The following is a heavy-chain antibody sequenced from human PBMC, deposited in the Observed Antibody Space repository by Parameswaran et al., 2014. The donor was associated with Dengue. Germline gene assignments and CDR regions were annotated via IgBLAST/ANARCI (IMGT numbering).Heavy chain of an antibody. D-gene: IGHD6-13*01. Sequence: RWIRQPPGKGLEWIGEIYHSGSTNYNPSLKSRVTISVDKSKNQFSLKLSSVTAADTAVYYCAILYSSSFFDYWGQGTLVTVSS. J-gene: IGHJ4*02. CDR3: AILYSSSFFDY. V-gene: IGHV4-4*02. CDR2: IYHSGST.